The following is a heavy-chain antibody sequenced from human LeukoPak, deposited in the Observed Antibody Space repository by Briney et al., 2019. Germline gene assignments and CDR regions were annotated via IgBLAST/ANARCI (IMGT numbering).Heavy chain of an antibody. CDR2: INEDGSEK. CDR1: GIIFSEFW. V-gene: IGHV3-7*03. CDR3: ARDPRRRFDQ. J-gene: IGHJ4*02. Sequence: GGSLRLSCTASGIIFSEFWMTWVRQAPGKGLEWVADINEDGSEKYYVDSVKGRFTISRDNARDSVFLQMNSLKVEDTAVYYCARDPRRRFDQWGQGTLVTVSS.